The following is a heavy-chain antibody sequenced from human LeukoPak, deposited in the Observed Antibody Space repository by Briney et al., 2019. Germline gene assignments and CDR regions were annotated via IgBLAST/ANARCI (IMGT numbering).Heavy chain of an antibody. D-gene: IGHD6-13*01. CDR3: ARLLPIAAAGGHYFDY. Sequence: SETLSLTCNVSGGSFISGIYYWGWVRQPPGKGPEWIASIYYRGSTYYNQSLKSRVTISVDTSKKQFSLKVTSVTAADTAVYYCARLLPIAAAGGHYFDYWGQGTLVTVSS. CDR2: IYYRGST. J-gene: IGHJ4*02. CDR1: GGSFISGIYY. V-gene: IGHV4-39*01.